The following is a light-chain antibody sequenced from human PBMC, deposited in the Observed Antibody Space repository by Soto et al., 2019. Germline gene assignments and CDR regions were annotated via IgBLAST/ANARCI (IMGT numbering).Light chain of an antibody. CDR1: QAVSSTY. V-gene: IGKV3-20*01. Sequence: EVVLTQSPNTLSLSPGESATLSCRASQAVSSTYLVWYQQKPGLAPRLLIYGASSRAPGISDRFSGSGSGTDFTLTIIRLEHEDFAVYYCHHCGNSWWTFGEGTKVEIK. CDR3: HHCGNSWWT. CDR2: GAS. J-gene: IGKJ1*01.